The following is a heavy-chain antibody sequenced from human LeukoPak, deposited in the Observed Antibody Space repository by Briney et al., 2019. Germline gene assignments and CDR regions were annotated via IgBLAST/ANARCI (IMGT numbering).Heavy chain of an antibody. V-gene: IGHV4-4*02. J-gene: IGHJ3*02. CDR2: IHHSGAN. CDR3: ARGHPRLRSFDI. Sequence: SETLSLTCAVSGGAISTTHWWTWVRQFPGKGLEWIGEIHHSGANNNNLSLKSHVTISVDKSKNHFALKMSSVTAADTAVYYCARGHPRLRSFDIWGRGTMVTVSS. CDR1: GGAISTTHW.